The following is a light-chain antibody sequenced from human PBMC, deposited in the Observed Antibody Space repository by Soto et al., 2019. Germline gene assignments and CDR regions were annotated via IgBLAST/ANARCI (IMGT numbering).Light chain of an antibody. CDR3: QQYGRSPGLFT. CDR1: QSVSNTY. Sequence: EILFTQSPGTLSLSPGERATLSCRASQSVSNTYLAWYQQKPGQAPRLLIYDASSRATGIPDRLSGSGSGTDFTLTISRLEPEDFAVYYCQQYGRSPGLFTFGPGTKVDIK. V-gene: IGKV3-20*01. J-gene: IGKJ3*01. CDR2: DAS.